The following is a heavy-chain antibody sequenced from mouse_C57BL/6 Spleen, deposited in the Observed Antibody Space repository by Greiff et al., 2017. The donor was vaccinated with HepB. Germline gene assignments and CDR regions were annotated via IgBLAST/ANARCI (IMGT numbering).Heavy chain of an antibody. CDR1: GYTFTDYN. CDR2: INPNNGGT. V-gene: IGHV1-18*01. CDR3: ARGDYYGSRGGYAMDY. J-gene: IGHJ4*01. Sequence: VQLKQSGPELVKPGASVKIPCKASGYTFTDYNMDWVKQSHGKSLEWIGDINPNNGGTIYNQKFKGKATLTVDKSSSTAYMELRSLTSEDTAVYYCARGDYYGSRGGYAMDYWGQGTSVTVSS. D-gene: IGHD1-1*01.